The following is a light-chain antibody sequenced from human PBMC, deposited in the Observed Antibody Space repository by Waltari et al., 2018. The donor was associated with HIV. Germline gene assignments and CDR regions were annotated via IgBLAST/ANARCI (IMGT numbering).Light chain of an antibody. CDR3: HQRSKWPLT. V-gene: IGKV3-11*01. J-gene: IGKJ4*01. CDR1: QSVGSY. CDR2: DSS. Sequence: EIVLTQSPATLSLSPGESATLSCRASQSVGSYLAWYQQKPGQAPRLLISDSSTRATGIPARFSASGSGTDFTLTISSLEPEDFAVYYCHQRSKWPLTFGGGTKLEIK.